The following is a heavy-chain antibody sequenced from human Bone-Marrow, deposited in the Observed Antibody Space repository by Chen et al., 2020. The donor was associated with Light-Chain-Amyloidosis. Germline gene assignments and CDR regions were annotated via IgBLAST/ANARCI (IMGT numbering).Heavy chain of an antibody. CDR3: ARDRGIVVVPAAIRYYYYGMDV. D-gene: IGHD2-2*02. V-gene: IGHV1-69*01. Sequence: QVQLVQSGAEVKKLGTSVKVSCKASGGTFSSYAISWVRQAPGQGLEWMGGIIPIVGTANYAQKFQGRVTITADESTSTAYMELSSLRSEDTAVYYCARDRGIVVVPAAIRYYYYGMDVWGQGTTVTVSS. J-gene: IGHJ6*02. CDR2: IIPIVGTA. CDR1: GGTFSSYA.